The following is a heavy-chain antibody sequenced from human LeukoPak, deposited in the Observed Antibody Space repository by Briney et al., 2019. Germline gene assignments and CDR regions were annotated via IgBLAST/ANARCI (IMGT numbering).Heavy chain of an antibody. CDR2: IYYSGST. CDR3: ASLTYYDILTGVSGFDY. V-gene: IGHV4-59*08. D-gene: IGHD3-9*01. CDR1: GGSISSYY. J-gene: IGHJ4*02. Sequence: SETLSLTCTVSGGSISSYYWSWIRQPPGKGLEWIGYIYYSGSTNYDPSLKSRVTISVDTSKNQFSLKLSSVTAADTAVYYCASLTYYDILTGVSGFDYWGQGTLVTVSS.